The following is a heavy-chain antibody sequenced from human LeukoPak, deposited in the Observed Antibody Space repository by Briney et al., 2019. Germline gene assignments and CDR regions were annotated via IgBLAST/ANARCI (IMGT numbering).Heavy chain of an antibody. CDR2: IYTSGST. CDR1: GGSISSYY. CDR3: ARCPYYYDSSGYYPHDDAFDI. Sequence: SETLSLTCTVSGGSISSYYWSWIRQPAGKGLEWIGRIYTSGSTNYNSSLKSRVTMLVDTSKNQFSLKLSSVTAADTAVYYCARCPYYYDSSGYYPHDDAFDIWGQGTMVTVSS. D-gene: IGHD3-22*01. J-gene: IGHJ3*02. V-gene: IGHV4-4*07.